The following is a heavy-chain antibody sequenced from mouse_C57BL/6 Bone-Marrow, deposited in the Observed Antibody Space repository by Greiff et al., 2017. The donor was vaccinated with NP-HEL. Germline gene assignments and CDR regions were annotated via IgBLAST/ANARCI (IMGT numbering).Heavy chain of an antibody. D-gene: IGHD4-1*02. CDR1: GYTFTDYY. V-gene: IGHV1-19*01. CDR3: ARRATGTTWFAY. CDR2: INPYNGGT. J-gene: IGHJ3*01. Sequence: VHVKQSGPVLVKPGASVKMSCKASGYTFTDYYMNWVKQSHGKSLEWIGVINPYNGGTSYNQKFKGKATLTVDKSSSTAYMELNSLTSEDSAVYYCARRATGTTWFAYWGQGTLVTVSA.